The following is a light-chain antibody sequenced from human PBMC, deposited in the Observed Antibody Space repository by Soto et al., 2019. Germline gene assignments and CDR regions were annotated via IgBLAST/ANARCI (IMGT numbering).Light chain of an antibody. V-gene: IGLV3-1*01. Sequence: SYELTQPPSVSVSPGQTASITCFGDKLADKYASWYQVKPGQSPVLVIYQDTKRPSGIPERFSGSTSGTTATLTISGTQGMDEADYFCQVWDTSAVIFGGGTKLTVL. CDR2: QDT. CDR1: KLADKY. CDR3: QVWDTSAVI. J-gene: IGLJ2*01.